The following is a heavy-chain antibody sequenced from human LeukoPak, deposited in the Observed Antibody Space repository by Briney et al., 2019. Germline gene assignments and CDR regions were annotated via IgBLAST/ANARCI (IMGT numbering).Heavy chain of an antibody. D-gene: IGHD3-22*01. CDR1: GGSFSGYY. Sequence: SETLSLTCAVYGGSFSGYYWSWIRQPPGKGLEWIGEINHSGSTNYNPSLKSRVTISVDTSKNQFSLKLSSVTAADTAVYYCAREDYYDSSGYYRRKIYHDAFDIWGQGTMVTVSS. V-gene: IGHV4-34*01. J-gene: IGHJ3*02. CDR3: AREDYYDSSGYYRRKIYHDAFDI. CDR2: INHSGST.